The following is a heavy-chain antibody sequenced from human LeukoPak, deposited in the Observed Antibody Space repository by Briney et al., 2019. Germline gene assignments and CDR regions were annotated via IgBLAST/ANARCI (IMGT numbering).Heavy chain of an antibody. CDR2: ISGSGGST. Sequence: PGGSLRLSCAASGFTFSIYAMTWVRQAPGKGLEWVSAISGSGGSTYYADSVKGRFTISRDNSKNTLYLQMNSLRAEDTAVYYCAKGCSSTRCFTGGDADYYYYYYMDVWGKGTTVTVSS. V-gene: IGHV3-23*01. CDR3: AKGCSSTRCFTGGDADYYYYYYMDV. CDR1: GFTFSIYA. J-gene: IGHJ6*03. D-gene: IGHD2-2*02.